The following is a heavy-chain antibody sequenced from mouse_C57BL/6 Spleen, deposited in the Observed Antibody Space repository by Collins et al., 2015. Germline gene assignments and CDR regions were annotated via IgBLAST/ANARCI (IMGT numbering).Heavy chain of an antibody. CDR2: ISSGSSTI. V-gene: IGHV5-17*01. Sequence: GMHWVRQAPEKGLEWVAYISSGSSTIYYADTVKGRFTISRDNAKNTLFLQMTSLRSEDTAMYYCARSFNWDFDYWGQGTTLTVSS. J-gene: IGHJ2*01. D-gene: IGHD4-1*01. CDR1: G. CDR3: ARSFNWDFDY.